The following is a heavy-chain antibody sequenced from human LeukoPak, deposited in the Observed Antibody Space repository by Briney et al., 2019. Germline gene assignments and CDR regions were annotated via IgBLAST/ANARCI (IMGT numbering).Heavy chain of an antibody. CDR1: GGNVSNNSAT. D-gene: IGHD5-18*01. CDR2: TYYRSRWYN. J-gene: IGHJ6*03. Sequence: SQTLSLTCAISGGNVSNNSATWNWIRQSPSRGLEWLGRTYYRSRWYNDYAPFVISRITINPDTSKNQFSLKLSSVTAADTAVYYCARRRGYSYGLLRDYYMDVWGKGTTVTVSS. CDR3: ARRRGYSYGLLRDYYMDV. V-gene: IGHV6-1*01.